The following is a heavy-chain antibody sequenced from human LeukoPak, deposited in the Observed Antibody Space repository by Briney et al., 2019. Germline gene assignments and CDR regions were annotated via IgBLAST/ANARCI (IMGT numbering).Heavy chain of an antibody. Sequence: SESLSLTCAVYGGSFSGYYWSWIRQPPGKGLEWSGEINHSGSTNYNPSLKSRVTISVDTSKNQFSLKLSSVTAADTAVYYCARGRDSSSWYYYYYMDVWGKGTTVTVSS. D-gene: IGHD6-13*01. CDR2: INHSGST. V-gene: IGHV4-34*01. CDR1: GGSFSGYY. J-gene: IGHJ6*03. CDR3: ARGRDSSSWYYYYYMDV.